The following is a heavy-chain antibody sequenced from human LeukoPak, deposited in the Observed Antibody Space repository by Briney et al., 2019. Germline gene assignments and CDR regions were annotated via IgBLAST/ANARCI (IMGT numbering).Heavy chain of an antibody. D-gene: IGHD6-6*01. Sequence: GASVKVSCKSSGGNFKIYAGSWVRQAPGQWLEWMGGIIPAFNSPNYAQKLQGRVTFTADEPTSTVYMELSSLRFEDTAVYYCARLQRSSLDPDYYYMDVWGNGTTVIVSS. CDR3: ARLQRSSLDPDYYYMDV. V-gene: IGHV1-69*13. CDR1: GGNFKIYA. J-gene: IGHJ6*03. CDR2: IIPAFNSP.